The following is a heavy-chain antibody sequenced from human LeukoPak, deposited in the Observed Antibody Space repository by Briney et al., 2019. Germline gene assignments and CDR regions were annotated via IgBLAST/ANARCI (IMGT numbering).Heavy chain of an antibody. CDR1: GFTFNTYA. Sequence: GGSLRLSCAASGFTFNTYAMSWVRQAPGKGLEWVSAISGSGGSTYYADSVKGRFTISRDNSKNTLYLQMNSLRAEDTAVYYCAKDRRYSSGWYPMEGYWGQGTLVTVSS. CDR2: ISGSGGST. D-gene: IGHD6-19*01. V-gene: IGHV3-23*01. CDR3: AKDRRYSSGWYPMEGY. J-gene: IGHJ4*02.